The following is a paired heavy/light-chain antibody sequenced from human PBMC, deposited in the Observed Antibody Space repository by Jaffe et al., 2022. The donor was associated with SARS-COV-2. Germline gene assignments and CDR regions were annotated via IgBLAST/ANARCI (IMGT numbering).Heavy chain of an antibody. CDR2: INPKTGDT. CDR3: AKDGGGDYVGGN. J-gene: IGHJ4*02. V-gene: IGHV1-2*02. D-gene: IGHD4-17*01. Sequence: QVQLIQSGAEVKKPGASVKVSCKASGYSFIGFYMHWVRQAPGQGLEWMGWINPKTGDTDYAQKFQGRVNMTRDTSISTAYMELTSLHSDDTAVYYCAKDGGGDYVGGNWGQGTLVTVSS. CDR1: GYSFIGFY.
Light chain of an antibody. CDR1: QSISSW. J-gene: IGKJ1*01. V-gene: IGKV1-5*03. Sequence: DIQMTQSPSALSASVGDRVTITCRASQSISSWLAWYQQKPGKAPKLLIYKASSLESGVPSRFSGSGSGTEFTLTINSLQPDDSATYYCQQYSRYWAFGQGTRVELK. CDR2: KAS. CDR3: QQYSRYWA.